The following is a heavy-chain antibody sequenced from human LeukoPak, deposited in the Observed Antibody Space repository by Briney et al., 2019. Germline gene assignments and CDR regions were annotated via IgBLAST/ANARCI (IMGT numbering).Heavy chain of an antibody. CDR3: AKDWGSSGWYPFDY. CDR1: GFTFSSYW. V-gene: IGHV3-7*03. J-gene: IGHJ4*02. Sequence: GGSLRLSCAASGFTFSSYWMSWVRQAPGKGLEWVANIKQDGSEKYYVGSVKGRFTISRDNSKNTLYLQMNSLRAEDTAVYYCAKDWGSSGWYPFDYWGQGTLVTVSS. D-gene: IGHD6-19*01. CDR2: IKQDGSEK.